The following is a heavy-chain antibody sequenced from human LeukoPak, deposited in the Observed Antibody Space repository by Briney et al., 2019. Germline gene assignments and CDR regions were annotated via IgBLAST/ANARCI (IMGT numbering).Heavy chain of an antibody. D-gene: IGHD1-14*01. CDR1: GFTISSYW. CDR2: IKQDGSEK. CDR3: ASLTGSFAN. Sequence: GGSLRLSCAASGFTISSYWMNWVRQAPGKGLEWVANIKQDGSEKKYVDSVRGRFTISRDNSKNTLYLQMNSLRAEDTAVYYCASLTGSFANWGQGALVTVSS. V-gene: IGHV3-7*03. J-gene: IGHJ4*02.